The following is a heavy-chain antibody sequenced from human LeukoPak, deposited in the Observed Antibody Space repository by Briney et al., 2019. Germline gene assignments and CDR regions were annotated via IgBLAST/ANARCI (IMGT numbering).Heavy chain of an antibody. CDR2: IFYSGST. Sequence: KASETLSLTCTVSSGSISTSNYYWGWVRQPPGKALEWIGNIFYSGSTDYNPSLKSRVTISVDTSKNQFSLKLSSVTAADTAVYYCARGGYYYGSGTYYKGVDYWGQGTLVTVSS. CDR3: ARGGYYYGSGTYYKGVDY. CDR1: SGSISTSNYY. D-gene: IGHD3-10*01. J-gene: IGHJ4*02. V-gene: IGHV4-39*07.